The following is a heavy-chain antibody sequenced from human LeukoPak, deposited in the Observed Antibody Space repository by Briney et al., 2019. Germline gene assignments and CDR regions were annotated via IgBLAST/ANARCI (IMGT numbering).Heavy chain of an antibody. CDR3: VGGDSREL. V-gene: IGHV3-21*01. J-gene: IGHJ4*02. D-gene: IGHD3-22*01. Sequence: GGSLRLSCAGSGFTFNTYTMNWVRQAPGKGLEWISCIGRTSVDKYYAASVRGRFTISRDNSKNSLYVEMSSLRAEDTAVYYCVGGDSRELWGQGTLVTVSS. CDR2: IGRTSVDK. CDR1: GFTFNTYT.